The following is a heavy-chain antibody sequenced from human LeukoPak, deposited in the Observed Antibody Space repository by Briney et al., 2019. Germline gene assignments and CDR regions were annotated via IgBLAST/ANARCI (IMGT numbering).Heavy chain of an antibody. D-gene: IGHD5-18*01. J-gene: IGHJ6*03. V-gene: IGHV4-59*08. CDR3: ARAYTAMVLTYYYYYMDV. Sequence: SETLSLTCTVSGGSISSYFWTWIRQPPGKGLEWIGYIYYSGRTNYNPSLKSRVTISVDTSKNQFSLKLSSVTAADTAVYYCARAYTAMVLTYYYYYMDVWGKGTTVTISS. CDR1: GGSISSYF. CDR2: IYYSGRT.